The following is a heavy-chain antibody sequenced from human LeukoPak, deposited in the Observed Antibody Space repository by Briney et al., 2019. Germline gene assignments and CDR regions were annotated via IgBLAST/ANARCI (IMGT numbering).Heavy chain of an antibody. CDR1: GGSFSGYY. V-gene: IGHV4-34*01. CDR3: ARGSSGYYYYYYYYMDV. CDR2: MNHSGST. Sequence: SETLSLTCAVYGGSFSGYYWSWIRQPPGKGLEWIGEMNHSGSTNYNPSLKSRVTVSVDTSKNQFSLKLSSVTAADTAVYYCARGSSGYYYYYYYYMDVWGKGTTVTISS. J-gene: IGHJ6*03. D-gene: IGHD3-22*01.